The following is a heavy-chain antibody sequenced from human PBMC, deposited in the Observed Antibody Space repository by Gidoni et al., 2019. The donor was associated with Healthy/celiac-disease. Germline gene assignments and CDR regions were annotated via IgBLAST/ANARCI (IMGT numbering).Heavy chain of an antibody. CDR2: INPSGGST. Sequence: QVQLVQSGAEVKKPGASVKVSCKASGYTLPRSYMHWVRQAPGQGLEWMGIINPSGGSTSYAQKFQGRVTMTRDTSTSTVYMELSSLRSEDTAVYYCASTEAGYCSSTSCPRGAFDIWGQGTMVTVSS. V-gene: IGHV1-46*01. CDR3: ASTEAGYCSSTSCPRGAFDI. J-gene: IGHJ3*02. CDR1: GYTLPRSY. D-gene: IGHD2-2*01.